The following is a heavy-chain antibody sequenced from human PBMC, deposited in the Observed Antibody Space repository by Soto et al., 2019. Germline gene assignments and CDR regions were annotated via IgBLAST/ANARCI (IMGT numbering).Heavy chain of an antibody. V-gene: IGHV3-11*01. Sequence: QGQLVESGGDLVRPGGALRLSCATSGFTFGDRYMSWIRQAPGKGLEWVSYISSSGFTIYYADSVKGRFTISRDNANDSLYLQMNSLRVEDTAVYYCARNTKSSAGADYDGLDVWGHGTAVIVSS. CDR2: ISSSGFTI. J-gene: IGHJ6*02. CDR1: GFTFGDRY. D-gene: IGHD3-10*01. CDR3: ARNTKSSAGADYDGLDV.